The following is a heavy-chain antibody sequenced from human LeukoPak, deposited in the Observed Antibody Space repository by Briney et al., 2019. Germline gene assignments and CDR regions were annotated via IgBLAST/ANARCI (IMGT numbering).Heavy chain of an antibody. V-gene: IGHV3-53*01. CDR2: IYSADSA. CDR3: ARDQPYYYDSSGYYPTLDY. CDR1: GFIVSSNY. Sequence: GGSLRLSCAVSGFIVSSNYMSWVRQARAKGLEWVSVIYSADSAYYADSVKGRFTISRDNSKNTLYLQMNSLRAEDTAVYYCARDQPYYYDSSGYYPTLDYWGQGTLVTVSS. D-gene: IGHD3-22*01. J-gene: IGHJ4*02.